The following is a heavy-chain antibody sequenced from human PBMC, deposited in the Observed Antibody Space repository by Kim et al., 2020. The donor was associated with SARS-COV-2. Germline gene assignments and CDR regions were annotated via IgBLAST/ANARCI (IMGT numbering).Heavy chain of an antibody. V-gene: IGHV4-39*01. CDR2: IYYSGST. CDR1: GGSISSSSYY. CDR3: ARSAKGGATLFDY. D-gene: IGHD1-26*01. Sequence: SETLSLTCTVSGGSISSSSYYWGWIRQPPGKGLEWIGSIYYSGSTYYNPSLKSRVTISVDTSKNQFSLKLSSVTAADTAVYYCARSAKGGATLFDYWGQGTLVTVSS. J-gene: IGHJ4*02.